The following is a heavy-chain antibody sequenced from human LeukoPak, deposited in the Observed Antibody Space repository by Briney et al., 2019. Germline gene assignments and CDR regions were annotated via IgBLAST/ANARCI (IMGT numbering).Heavy chain of an antibody. V-gene: IGHV4-59*08. J-gene: IGHJ4*02. Sequence: SETLSLTCTVSGASINSHWWTWIRQSPGKTLEWIGYIYYSGSTNYNPSLKSRGTISVDMSKNQFSLNMTSVTAADTAVYYCARGSGTYDYWGQGTLVTVSS. CDR2: IYYSGST. CDR3: ARGSGTYDY. CDR1: GASINSHW. D-gene: IGHD1-14*01.